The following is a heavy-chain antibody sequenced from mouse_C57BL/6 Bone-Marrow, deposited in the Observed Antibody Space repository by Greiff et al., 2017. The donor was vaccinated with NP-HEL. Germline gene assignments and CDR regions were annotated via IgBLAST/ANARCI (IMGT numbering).Heavy chain of an antibody. V-gene: IGHV14-2*01. Sequence: VQLKESGAELVKPGASVKLSCTASGFNIKDYNMHWVKQRTEQGLEWIGRIDPEDGETKYAPKFQGKATITADKSSNTAYLQLSSLTSEDTAVYYCAREIGGPAMDYWGQGTSVTVSS. CDR1: GFNIKDYN. CDR3: AREIGGPAMDY. CDR2: IDPEDGET. D-gene: IGHD1-1*02. J-gene: IGHJ4*01.